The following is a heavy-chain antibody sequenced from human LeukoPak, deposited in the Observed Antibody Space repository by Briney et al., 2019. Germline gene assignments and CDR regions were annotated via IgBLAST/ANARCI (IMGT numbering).Heavy chain of an antibody. J-gene: IGHJ3*02. CDR2: INPTGGST. D-gene: IGHD3-22*01. Sequence: EASLKVSCKASGYTFTSHFMHWVPQAPGQGLECMAIINPTGGSTSYTQKFQGRVTMTRDTSTSTVYMGLSSLRSEDTAVYYCARVKSYYYDTSDKDAFDIWGQGTMVTVSS. CDR3: ARVKSYYYDTSDKDAFDI. V-gene: IGHV1-46*01. CDR1: GYTFTSHF.